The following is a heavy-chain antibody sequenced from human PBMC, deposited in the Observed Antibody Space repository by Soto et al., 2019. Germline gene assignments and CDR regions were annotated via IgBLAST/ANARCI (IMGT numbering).Heavy chain of an antibody. CDR1: GYTFTGYY. CDR3: ARDAYASAFDY. V-gene: IGHV1-2*04. CDR2: INPNSGGT. Sequence: ASVKVSCKASGYTFTGYYMHWVRQAPGQGLEWMGWINPNSGGTNYAQKFQGWVTMTRDTSISTAYMELSRLSSDDTAVYYCARDAYASAFDYWGQGTLVTVSS. J-gene: IGHJ4*02. D-gene: IGHD4-17*01.